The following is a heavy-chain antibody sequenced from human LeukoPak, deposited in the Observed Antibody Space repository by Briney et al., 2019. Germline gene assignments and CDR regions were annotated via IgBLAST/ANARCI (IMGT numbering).Heavy chain of an antibody. D-gene: IGHD2-8*01. Sequence: GGSLRLSCAASGFSFSSYGMHWVRQAPGKGLEWVALTSYDGSNKYYGDSVKGRFTISRDNSKNTLYLQMNSLRAEDTAVYYCARDRLGYCTNGVCHNWFDPWGQGTLVTVSS. CDR2: TSYDGSNK. V-gene: IGHV3-30*03. CDR1: GFSFSSYG. CDR3: ARDRLGYCTNGVCHNWFDP. J-gene: IGHJ5*02.